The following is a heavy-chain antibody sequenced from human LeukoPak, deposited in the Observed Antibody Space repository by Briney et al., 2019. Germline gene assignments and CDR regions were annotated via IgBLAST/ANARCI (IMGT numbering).Heavy chain of an antibody. CDR1: GGTFSSYA. CDR2: IIPIFGTA. CDR3: ARDGGVGDDILTDAFDI. J-gene: IGHJ3*02. Sequence: ASVKVSCKASGGTFSSYAISWVRQAPGQGLEWMGGIIPIFGTANYAQKFQGRVTITADESTSTAYMELSSLRSDDTAVYYCARDGGVGDDILTDAFDIWGQGTMVTVSS. D-gene: IGHD3-9*01. V-gene: IGHV1-69*13.